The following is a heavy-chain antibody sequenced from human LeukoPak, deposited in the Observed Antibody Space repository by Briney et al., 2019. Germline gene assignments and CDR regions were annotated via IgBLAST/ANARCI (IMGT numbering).Heavy chain of an antibody. CDR3: AKVGWFEQWLVLSYYYMDV. Sequence: PGGSLRLSCAASGFTFSSYAMSWVRQAPGKGLEWVSAISGSGGSTYYADSVKGRFTISRDNAKNSLYLQMNSLRAEDTAVYYCAKVGWFEQWLVLSYYYMDVWGKGTTVTISS. V-gene: IGHV3-23*01. CDR2: ISGSGGST. CDR1: GFTFSSYA. J-gene: IGHJ6*03. D-gene: IGHD6-19*01.